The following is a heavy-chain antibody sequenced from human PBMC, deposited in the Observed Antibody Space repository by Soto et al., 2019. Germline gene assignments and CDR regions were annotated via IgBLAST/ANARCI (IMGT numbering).Heavy chain of an antibody. J-gene: IGHJ4*02. CDR2: ISSSSSYI. CDR3: ARLDRGSLDY. V-gene: IGHV3-21*01. CDR1: GLTFSSHG. D-gene: IGHD6-25*01. Sequence: PGGSMRLSCAAAGLTFSSHGMNWVRQAPGKGLEWVSSISSSSSYIYYADSVKGRFTISRDNAKNLVYLQMNSLRAEDTAVYYCARLDRGSLDYWGRGTLVTVSS.